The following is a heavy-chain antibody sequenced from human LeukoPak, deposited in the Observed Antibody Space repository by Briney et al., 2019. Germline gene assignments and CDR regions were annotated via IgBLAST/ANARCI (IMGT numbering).Heavy chain of an antibody. J-gene: IGHJ4*02. V-gene: IGHV1-69*06. CDR2: IIPVFGTT. Sequence: SVKVSCKASGGTFSSYAVSRVRLTPGQGLEWLGGIIPVFGTTTYAQKFQAKVTMTADKSTNTAYLEISSLTSDDTAVYYCARCSPGDSSNFYAVLQYWGQGTQVTVSS. CDR3: ARCSPGDSSNFYAVLQY. CDR1: GGTFSSYA. D-gene: IGHD3-22*01.